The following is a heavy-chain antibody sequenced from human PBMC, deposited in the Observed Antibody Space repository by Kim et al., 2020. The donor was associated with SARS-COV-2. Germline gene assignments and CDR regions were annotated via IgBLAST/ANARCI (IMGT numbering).Heavy chain of an antibody. V-gene: IGHV3-48*03. D-gene: IGHD6-19*01. CDR3: ARLGAGTYYYYYGMDV. Sequence: AKGRFTISRDNAKNSLYMQLNSLRADDTAVYYCARLGAGTYYYYYGMDVWGQGTTVTVSS. J-gene: IGHJ6*02.